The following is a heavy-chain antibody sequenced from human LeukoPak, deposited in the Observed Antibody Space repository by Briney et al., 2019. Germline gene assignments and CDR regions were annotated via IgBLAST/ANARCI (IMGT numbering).Heavy chain of an antibody. CDR2: INHSGST. Sequence: SETLSLTCAVYGGSFSGYYWSWIRQPPGKGPEWIGEINHSGSTNYNPSLKSRVTISVDTSKNQFSLKLSSVTAADTAVYYCARVGGSYYLDYWGQGTLVTVSS. V-gene: IGHV4-34*01. CDR1: GGSFSGYY. CDR3: ARVGGSYYLDY. J-gene: IGHJ4*02. D-gene: IGHD1-26*01.